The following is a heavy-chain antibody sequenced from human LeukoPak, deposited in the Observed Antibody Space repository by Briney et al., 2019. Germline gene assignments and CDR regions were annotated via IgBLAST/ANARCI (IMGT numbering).Heavy chain of an antibody. V-gene: IGHV1-69*06. CDR1: GDTFDSHA. CDR2: IIPMYGTS. CDR3: AIAQNNHGYVYFGMDV. Sequence: SVKVSCKVSGDTFDSHALSWVRQAPGQGLEWMGAIIPMYGTSNYAQKFQGRVAIIADKSTSTAYMELNSLTSEDTAVYYCAIAQNNHGYVYFGMDVWGKGTTVTVSS. J-gene: IGHJ6*04. D-gene: IGHD5-12*01.